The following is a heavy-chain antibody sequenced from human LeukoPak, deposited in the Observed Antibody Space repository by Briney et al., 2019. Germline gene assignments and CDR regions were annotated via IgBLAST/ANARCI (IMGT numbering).Heavy chain of an antibody. CDR1: GGSFSGYY. J-gene: IGHJ6*03. D-gene: IGHD6-13*01. CDR2: IYYSGST. CDR3: ARHDSSSNYYMDV. Sequence: SETLSLTCAVYGGSFSGYYWSWIRQPPGKGLEWIGYIYYSGSTNYNPSLKSRVTISVDTSKNQFSLKLSSVTAADTAVYYCARHDSSSNYYMDVWGKGTTVTVSS. V-gene: IGHV4-59*01.